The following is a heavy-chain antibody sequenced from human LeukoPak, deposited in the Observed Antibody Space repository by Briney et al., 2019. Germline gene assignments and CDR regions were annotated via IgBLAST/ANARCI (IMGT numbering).Heavy chain of an antibody. CDR3: AKSDPRGYDYRPKAQHCYYGMDV. CDR1: GFTFSSYG. D-gene: IGHD5-12*01. Sequence: GGSLRLSCAASGFTFSSYGMHWVRQAPGKGLEWVAFIRYDGSNKYYADSVKGRFTISRDNSKNTLYLQMNSLRAEDTAVYYCAKSDPRGYDYRPKAQHCYYGMDVWGQGTTVTVSS. J-gene: IGHJ6*02. V-gene: IGHV3-30*02. CDR2: IRYDGSNK.